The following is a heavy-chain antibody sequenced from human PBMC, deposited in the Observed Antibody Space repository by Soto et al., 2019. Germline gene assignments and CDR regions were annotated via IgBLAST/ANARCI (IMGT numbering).Heavy chain of an antibody. CDR3: ARDGLATIFGVVYYYGMDV. V-gene: IGHV1-2*02. D-gene: IGHD3-3*01. CDR1: GYTFTGYY. Sequence: ASVKVSCKASGYTFTGYYMHWVGQAPGQGLEWMGWINPNSGGTNYAQKFQGRVTMTRDTSISTAYMELSRLRSDDTAVYYCARDGLATIFGVVYYYGMDVWGQGTTVTVSS. CDR2: INPNSGGT. J-gene: IGHJ6*02.